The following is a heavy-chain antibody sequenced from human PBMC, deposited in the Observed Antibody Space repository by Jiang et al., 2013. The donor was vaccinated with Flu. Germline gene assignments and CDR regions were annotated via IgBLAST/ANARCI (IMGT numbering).Heavy chain of an antibody. CDR2: IYPGDSDT. Sequence: YWIGWVRQMPGKGLEWMGIIYPGDSDTRYSPSFQGQVTISADKSISTAYLQWSSLKASDTAMYYCARVNHYYYDSSGYYLDYWGQGTLVTVSS. V-gene: IGHV5-51*01. CDR1: YW. CDR3: ARVNHYYYDSSGYYLDY. D-gene: IGHD3-22*01. J-gene: IGHJ4*02.